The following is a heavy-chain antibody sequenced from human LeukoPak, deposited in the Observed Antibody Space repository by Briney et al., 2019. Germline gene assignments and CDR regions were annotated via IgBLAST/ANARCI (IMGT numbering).Heavy chain of an antibody. D-gene: IGHD3-10*01. V-gene: IGHV3-9*01. CDR2: ISWNSGSI. Sequence: GGSLRLSCAASGFTFDDYAMHWVRQAPGKGLEWVSGISWNSGSIGYADSVKGRFTISRDNAKNSLYLQMNSLRAEDTALYYCAKDRSLGYWGRGTLVSVSS. CDR3: AKDRSLGY. CDR1: GFTFDDYA. J-gene: IGHJ4*02.